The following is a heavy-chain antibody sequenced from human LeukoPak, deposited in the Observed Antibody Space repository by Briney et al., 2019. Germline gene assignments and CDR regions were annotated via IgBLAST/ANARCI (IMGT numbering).Heavy chain of an antibody. CDR2: ISGSGDST. CDR1: GFTFSNYA. D-gene: IGHD4-23*01. V-gene: IGHV3-23*01. Sequence: PGGSLRLSCAASGFTFSNYAMSWVRQVPGKGLEWVSSISGSGDSTNYADSVKGRFTISRDNSKNTLYLQMNSLRVEDTAVYYCAIGPGGLFHYWGQGTLVTVSS. J-gene: IGHJ4*02. CDR3: AIGPGGLFHY.